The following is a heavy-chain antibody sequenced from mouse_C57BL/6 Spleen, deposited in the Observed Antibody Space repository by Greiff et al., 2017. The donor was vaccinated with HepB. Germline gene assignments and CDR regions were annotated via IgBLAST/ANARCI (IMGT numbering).Heavy chain of an antibody. CDR3: TTSLGFAY. CDR1: GFNIKDDY. D-gene: IGHD2-10*02. Sequence: EVKLMESGAELVRPGASVKLSCTASGFNIKDDYMHWVKQRPEQGLEWIGWIDPENGDTEYASKFQGKATITADTSSNTAYLQLSSLTSEDTAVYYCTTSLGFAYWGQGTLVTVSA. V-gene: IGHV14-4*01. CDR2: IDPENGDT. J-gene: IGHJ3*01.